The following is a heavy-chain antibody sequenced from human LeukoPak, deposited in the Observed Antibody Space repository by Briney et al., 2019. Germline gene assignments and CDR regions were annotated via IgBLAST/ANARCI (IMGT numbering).Heavy chain of an antibody. D-gene: IGHD4-23*01. CDR3: ARQDGNSEFYFDS. CDR1: GHNFIYYW. J-gene: IGHJ4*02. Sequence: GESLKISCQSSGHNFIYYWIAWVRQMPGRGLEWMGIIYPADSDTRYSPSFQGQVTISADKSLSTAFLQLKSLKASDTAMYYCARQDGNSEFYFDSWGQGTLVTVSS. CDR2: IYPADSDT. V-gene: IGHV5-51*01.